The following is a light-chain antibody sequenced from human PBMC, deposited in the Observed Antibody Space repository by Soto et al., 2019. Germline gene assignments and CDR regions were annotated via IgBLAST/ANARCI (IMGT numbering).Light chain of an antibody. CDR2: DDN. V-gene: IGLV1-51*01. CDR3: GSWDSSLSDYV. CDR1: SSNIGGNS. Sequence: VLTQPPSVSAAPGQKVTISCSGRSSNIGGNSVSWYQQLPGTAPKLLIYDDNKRPSGIPDRFSGSKSGTSATLGITGFQTGDEADYYCGSWDSSLSDYVFGTGTKVTVL. J-gene: IGLJ1*01.